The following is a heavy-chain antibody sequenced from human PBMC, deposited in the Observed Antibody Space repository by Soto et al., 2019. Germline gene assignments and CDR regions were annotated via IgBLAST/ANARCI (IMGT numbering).Heavy chain of an antibody. CDR1: GGSISSGGYY. V-gene: IGHV4-31*03. D-gene: IGHD3-10*01. Sequence: QVQLQESGPGLVKPSQTLSLTCTVSGGSISSGGYYWSWIRQHPGKGLKWIGYIYYSGSTYYNPSLPSXAPXSXATSKNQFSLKLSSVTAADTAVYYCARDSTVRGLGYWGQGTLVTVSS. J-gene: IGHJ4*02. CDR2: IYYSGST. CDR3: ARDSTVRGLGY.